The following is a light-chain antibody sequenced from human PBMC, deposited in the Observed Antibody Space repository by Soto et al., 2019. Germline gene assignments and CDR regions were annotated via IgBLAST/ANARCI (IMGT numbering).Light chain of an antibody. CDR1: SSDVGGYNY. CDR2: EVS. J-gene: IGLJ1*01. Sequence: QSVLTQPPSASGSPGQSVTISCTGTSSDVGGYNYVSWYQQHPGKAPKLMIYEVSKRPSGVPDRFSGSKSGNTAPPTVSGLQAEDEADYYCSSYAGIFYVFGTGTKVTVL. CDR3: SSYAGIFYV. V-gene: IGLV2-8*01.